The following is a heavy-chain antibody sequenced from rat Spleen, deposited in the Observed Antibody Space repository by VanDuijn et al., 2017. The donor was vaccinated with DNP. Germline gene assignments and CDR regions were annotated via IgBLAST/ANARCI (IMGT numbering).Heavy chain of an antibody. J-gene: IGHJ2*01. CDR1: GFTFSDYY. D-gene: IGHD1-6*01. CDR3: ARHGYTTDYYYFDY. V-gene: IGHV5-22*01. Sequence: EVQLVESGGDLVQPGRSLKLFCAASGFTFSDYYMAWIRQAPTKGLEWVASITYEGDSTFYGDPVKGRFTISRDNAKSTLYLQMNSLRSEDTATYYCARHGYTTDYYYFDYWGQGVMVTVSS. CDR2: ITYEGDST.